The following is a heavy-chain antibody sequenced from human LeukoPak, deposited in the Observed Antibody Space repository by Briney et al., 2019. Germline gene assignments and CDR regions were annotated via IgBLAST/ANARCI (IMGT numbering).Heavy chain of an antibody. J-gene: IGHJ1*01. CDR3: ARGERDILTGYYSWYFQH. V-gene: IGHV4-30-2*01. D-gene: IGHD3-9*01. CDR1: GGSISSGGYS. Sequence: SQTLSLTCAVSGGSISSGGYSWNWIRQPPGKGLEWIGYIYHSGSTYYNPSLKSRVTISVDSSKNQFSLKLSSVTAADTAVYYCARGERDILTGYYSWYFQHWGQGTLVTVSS. CDR2: IYHSGST.